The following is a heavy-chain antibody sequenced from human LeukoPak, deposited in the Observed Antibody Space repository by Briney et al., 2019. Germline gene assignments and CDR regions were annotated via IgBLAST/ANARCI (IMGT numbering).Heavy chain of an antibody. CDR3: AKAADQYYYSYFYYMDV. D-gene: IGHD2/OR15-2a*01. CDR1: GFTFSSYG. V-gene: IGHV3-30*18. J-gene: IGHJ6*03. Sequence: PGGSLRLSCAASGFTFSSYGMHWVRQAPGKGLEWVAVISYDGSSKDYADSVKGRFTISGDNSKNTLYLQMNSLTVEDTAVYYCAKAADQYYYSYFYYMDVWGKGTTVTVSS. CDR2: ISYDGSSK.